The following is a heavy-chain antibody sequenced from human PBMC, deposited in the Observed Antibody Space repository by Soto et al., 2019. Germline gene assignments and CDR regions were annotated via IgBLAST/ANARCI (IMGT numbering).Heavy chain of an antibody. CDR3: GKDLQDLFPAAMGWRNNYCMDV. V-gene: IGHV3-7*01. J-gene: IGHJ6*03. D-gene: IGHD3-10*01. CDR2: IKQDGSEK. Sequence: GGSLRLSCAASGFTFSSYWMSWVRQAPVKGLEWVANIKQDGSEKYYVDSVKGRFTISRDNAKNSLYLQMNSLRAEDTAVYYCGKDLQDLFPAAMGWRNNYCMDVWGKGTRVTVP. CDR1: GFTFSSYW.